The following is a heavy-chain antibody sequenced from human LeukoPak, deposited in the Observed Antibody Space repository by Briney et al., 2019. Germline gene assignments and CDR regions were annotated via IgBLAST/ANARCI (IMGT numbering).Heavy chain of an antibody. CDR3: ARLAYGSGSRPLDY. J-gene: IGHJ4*02. D-gene: IGHD3-10*01. CDR1: GSNFSNYD. V-gene: IGHV3-21*01. CDR2: MSGSGSYM. Sequence: GGSLRLSCAASGSNFSNYDMTWVRQAPGKGLEWVSSMSGSGSYMYHADSVKGRFTISRDNAQSSLYLPMNSLRVDDTAVYYCARLAYGSGSRPLDYWGQGILVTVSS.